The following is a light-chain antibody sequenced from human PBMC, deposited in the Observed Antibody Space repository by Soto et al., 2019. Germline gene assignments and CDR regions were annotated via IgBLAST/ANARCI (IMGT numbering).Light chain of an antibody. CDR3: AAWDDSLSGVV. CDR2: EVT. Sequence: QSALTQPASVSGSLGQSITISCTGTSSDVGAYNYVSWYQQHPDKAPKLLIFEVTNRPSGVSGRFSGSKSGITASLAISGLRSDDEAEYYCAAWDDSLSGVVFGGGTKLTVL. J-gene: IGLJ2*01. CDR1: SSDVGAYNY. V-gene: IGLV2-14*01.